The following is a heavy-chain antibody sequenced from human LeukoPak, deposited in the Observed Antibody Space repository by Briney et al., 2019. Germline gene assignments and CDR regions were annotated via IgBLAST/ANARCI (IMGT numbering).Heavy chain of an antibody. D-gene: IGHD6-13*01. CDR2: ISRGSSTI. V-gene: IGHV3-48*02. CDR3: VRAAGLDRDAFDI. Sequence: GGSLRLSCAASGFTFRSYNLNWVRQAPGKGLEWVSYISRGSSTIYYADSVKGRFTMSRDNVKNSLYLQMNSLRDDDTAVYYCVRAAGLDRDAFDIWGQGTMVTVSS. J-gene: IGHJ3*02. CDR1: GFTFRSYN.